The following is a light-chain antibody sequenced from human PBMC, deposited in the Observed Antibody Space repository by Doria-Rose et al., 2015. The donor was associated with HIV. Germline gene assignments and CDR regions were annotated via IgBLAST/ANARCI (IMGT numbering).Light chain of an antibody. CDR3: QQTYSSPKWT. V-gene: IGKV1-39*01. CDR1: QTVSTY. J-gene: IGKJ1*01. Sequence: TQSPSSLSASIGYRVTITCRASQTVSTYLNWFQQEPGKAPKLLIYAASRLQSGVPSRFSGSGPGTDFTLTISSLQPGDFATYYGQQTYSSPKWTFGQG. CDR2: AAS.